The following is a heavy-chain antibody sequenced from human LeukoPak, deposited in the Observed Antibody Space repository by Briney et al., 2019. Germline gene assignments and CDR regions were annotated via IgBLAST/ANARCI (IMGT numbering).Heavy chain of an antibody. V-gene: IGHV5-51*01. CDR2: IYPGDSDT. CDR3: ARGGGDNWNDGDYFDY. Sequence: GESLKISCKGSGYSFTSYWIGWVRQMPGKGLEWMGIIYPGDSDTRYSPSFQGQVTISADKSISTAYLQWSSLKASDTAMYYCARGGGDNWNDGDYFDYWGQGTLVTVSS. J-gene: IGHJ4*02. D-gene: IGHD1-1*01. CDR1: GYSFTSYW.